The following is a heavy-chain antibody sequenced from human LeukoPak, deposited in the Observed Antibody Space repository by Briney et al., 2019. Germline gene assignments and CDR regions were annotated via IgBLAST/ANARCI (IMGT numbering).Heavy chain of an antibody. V-gene: IGHV4-34*01. CDR1: GGSFSGYY. D-gene: IGHD5-18*01. J-gene: IGHJ4*02. CDR2: INHSGST. CDR3: ARQTAKNVDTARFDY. Sequence: PSGTLSLTCAVYGGSFSGYYWSWIRQPPGKGLEWIGEINHSGSTNYNPSLKSRVTISVDTSKNQFSLKLSSVTAADTAVYYCARQTAKNVDTARFDYWGQGTLVTVSS.